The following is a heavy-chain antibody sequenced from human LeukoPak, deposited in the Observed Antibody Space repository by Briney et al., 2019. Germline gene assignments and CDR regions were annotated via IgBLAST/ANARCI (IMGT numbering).Heavy chain of an antibody. Sequence: PGGSLRLSCAASGFAFSSYGMHWVRQAPGKGLEWVAFIRYDGSNKYYADSVKGRFTISRDNSKNTLYLQMNSLRAEDTAVYYCAKDQGELPQSSDYWGQGTLVTVSS. CDR1: GFAFSSYG. CDR3: AKDQGELPQSSDY. J-gene: IGHJ4*02. CDR2: IRYDGSNK. V-gene: IGHV3-30*02. D-gene: IGHD1-26*01.